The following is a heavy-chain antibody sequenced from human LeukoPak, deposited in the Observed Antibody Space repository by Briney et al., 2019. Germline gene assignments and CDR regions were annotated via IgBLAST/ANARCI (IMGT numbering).Heavy chain of an antibody. D-gene: IGHD4/OR15-4a*01. J-gene: IGHJ6*02. V-gene: IGHV4-59*08. Sequence: SETLSPTCSVSGGSISSYYCAWIRQPPGKGLEWIAYVSHSGGATYNPSLKSRVTISLDTSQNQFSLKLRSVTAADTAVYYCATGAPRGMDVWGQGTTVTVSS. CDR1: GGSISSYY. CDR3: ATGAPRGMDV. CDR2: VSHSGGA.